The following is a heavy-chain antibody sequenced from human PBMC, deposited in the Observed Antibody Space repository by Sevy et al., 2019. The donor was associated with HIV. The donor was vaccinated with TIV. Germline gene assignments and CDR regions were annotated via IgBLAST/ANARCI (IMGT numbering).Heavy chain of an antibody. V-gene: IGHV3-30*04. J-gene: IGHJ3*02. D-gene: IGHD3-22*01. CDR1: GFTFSSYA. Sequence: GGSLRLSCAASGFTFSSYAMHWVRQAPGKGLEWVAVISYDGSNKYYADSVKGRFTISRDNSKNTRYLQMNSLRAEDTAVYYCARDERRITMIVVVPLGAFDIWGQGTMVTVSS. CDR2: ISYDGSNK. CDR3: ARDERRITMIVVVPLGAFDI.